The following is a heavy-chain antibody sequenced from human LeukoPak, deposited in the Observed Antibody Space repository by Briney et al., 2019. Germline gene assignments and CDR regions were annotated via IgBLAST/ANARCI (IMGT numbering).Heavy chain of an antibody. CDR3: AKVVGATTAGLFDY. CDR1: GFTFSSYA. V-gene: IGHV3-23*01. CDR2: ISGSGGST. Sequence: GGSLRLSCAASGFTFSSYAMSWVRQAPGKGLEWVSAISGSGGSTYYADSVKGRFTIPRDNSKNTLYLQMNSLRAEDTAVYYCAKVVGATTAGLFDYWGQGTLVTVSS. D-gene: IGHD1-26*01. J-gene: IGHJ4*02.